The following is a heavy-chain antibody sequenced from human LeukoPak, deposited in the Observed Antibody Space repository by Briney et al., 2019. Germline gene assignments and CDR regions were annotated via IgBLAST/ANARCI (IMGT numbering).Heavy chain of an antibody. D-gene: IGHD3-22*01. CDR2: IYTSGST. CDR1: GGSISSGSYY. V-gene: IGHV4-61*02. CDR3: ATYYYDSSGYYGLRD. J-gene: IGHJ4*02. Sequence: SQTLSLTCTVSGGSISSGSYYWSWIRQPAGKGLEWIGRIYTSGSTNYNPSLKSRVTISVDTSKNQFSPKLSSVTAADTAVYYCATYYYDSSGYYGLRDWGQGTLVTVSS.